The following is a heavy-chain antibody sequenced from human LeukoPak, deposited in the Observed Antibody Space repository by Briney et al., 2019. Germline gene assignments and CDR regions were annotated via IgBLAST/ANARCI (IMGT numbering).Heavy chain of an antibody. CDR3: ARDYGAQDDAFDI. D-gene: IGHD4-17*01. Sequence: GGSLRLSCAASGFTFSSYRMTWVRQAPGKGLEWVSSISSSSSYIYYADSVKGRFTISRDNAKNSLYLQMNSLRAEDTAVYYCARDYGAQDDAFDIWGQGTMVTVSS. V-gene: IGHV3-21*01. J-gene: IGHJ3*02. CDR1: GFTFSSYR. CDR2: ISSSSSYI.